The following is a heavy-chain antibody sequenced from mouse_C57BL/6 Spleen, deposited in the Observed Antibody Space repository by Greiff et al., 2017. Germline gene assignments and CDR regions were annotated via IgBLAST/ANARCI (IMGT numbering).Heavy chain of an antibody. CDR3: VRGGVVATDWYFDG. D-gene: IGHD1-1*01. CDR1: GFSFNTYA. Sequence: EVKLVESGGGLVQPKGSLKLSCAASGFSFNTYAMNWVRQAPGKGLEWVARIRSKSNNYATYYADSVKDRFTISRDDSESMLYLQMNNLETEDTAMYYCVRGGVVATDWYFDGWGTGTTVTVSS. J-gene: IGHJ1*03. CDR2: IRSKSNNYAT. V-gene: IGHV10-1*01.